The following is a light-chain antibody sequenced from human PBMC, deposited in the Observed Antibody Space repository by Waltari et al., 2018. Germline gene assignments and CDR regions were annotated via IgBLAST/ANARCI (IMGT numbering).Light chain of an antibody. CDR2: AVS. V-gene: IGLV2-23*02. Sequence: QSALTQTASVSGSPGQSITISCTGTSRDVGDYKRVSWYQQHPSKAPKPMIYAVSKRPSGVSDRFSGSKSGDMASLTLSGLQPEDEAEYFCSSYAGSSKGVFGGGTKVTVL. CDR1: SRDVGDYKR. CDR3: SSYAGSSKGV. J-gene: IGLJ2*01.